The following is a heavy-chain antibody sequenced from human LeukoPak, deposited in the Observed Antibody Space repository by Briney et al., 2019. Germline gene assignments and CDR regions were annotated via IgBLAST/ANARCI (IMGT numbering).Heavy chain of an antibody. CDR1: GGSISSGDYY. J-gene: IGHJ5*02. CDR3: ARPYYYDSRIDP. V-gene: IGHV4-30-4*01. Sequence: SQTLSLTCTVSGGSISSGDYYWSWIRQPPGKGLEWIAYMYYSGSTYYNPSLKSRVTMSADTSKNRLSLKLSSVTAADTAVYYCARPYYYDSRIDPWGQGILVTVSS. CDR2: MYYSGST. D-gene: IGHD3-22*01.